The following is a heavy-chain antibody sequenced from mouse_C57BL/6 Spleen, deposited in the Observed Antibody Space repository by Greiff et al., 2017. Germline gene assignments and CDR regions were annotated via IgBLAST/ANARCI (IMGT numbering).Heavy chain of an antibody. D-gene: IGHD3-2*02. Sequence: VQLKESGPGLVAPSQSLSITCTVSGFSLTSYAISWVRQPPGKGLEWLGVIWTGGGTNYNSALKSRLSISKDNSKSQVFLKMNSLQTDDTARYYCARIDSSGYVGAMDYWGQGTSVTVSS. CDR3: ARIDSSGYVGAMDY. V-gene: IGHV2-9-1*01. CDR1: GFSLTSYA. J-gene: IGHJ4*01. CDR2: IWTGGGT.